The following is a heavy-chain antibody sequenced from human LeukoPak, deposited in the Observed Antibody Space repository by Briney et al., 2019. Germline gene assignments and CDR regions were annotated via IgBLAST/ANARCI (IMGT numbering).Heavy chain of an antibody. CDR1: GGSISSYY. D-gene: IGHD3-10*01. J-gene: IGHJ6*03. V-gene: IGHV4-4*07. CDR2: IYTSGST. Sequence: SETLSLTCAVSGGSISSYYWSWIRQPAGKGLEWIGRIYTSGSTNYNPSLKSRVTMSVDTPKNQFSLKLSSVTAADTAVYYCARDQRYYGSGSYYKPSAYYYYHMDVWGKGTTVTVSS. CDR3: ARDQRYYGSGSYYKPSAYYYYHMDV.